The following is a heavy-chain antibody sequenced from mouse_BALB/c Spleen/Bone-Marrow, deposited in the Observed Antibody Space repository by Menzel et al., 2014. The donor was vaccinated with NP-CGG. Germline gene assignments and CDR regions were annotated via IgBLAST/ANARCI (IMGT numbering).Heavy chain of an antibody. CDR2: ILPGSGST. V-gene: IGHV1-9*01. Sequence: QVQLQQSGAALMKPGASVKISCKATGYTFSSYWIEWVKQRPGHGLEWIGEILPGSGSTNYNEKFKGKATFTADTSSNTAYMRLSSLTSEDFAVYYCAREDGLWYFDVWGAGTTVTVSS. CDR3: AREDGLWYFDV. J-gene: IGHJ1*01. CDR1: GYTFSSYW. D-gene: IGHD1-1*01.